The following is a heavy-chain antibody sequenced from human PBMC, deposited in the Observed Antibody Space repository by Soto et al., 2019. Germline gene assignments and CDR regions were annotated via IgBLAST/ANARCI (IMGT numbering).Heavy chain of an antibody. CDR2: IYHSGST. J-gene: IGHJ6*02. CDR3: ARGSSGCTNGVCWIYYYGMDV. V-gene: IGHV4-4*02. D-gene: IGHD2-8*01. Sequence: PSGTLSLTCADSGGSISSSNWWRWVRQPPGKGLEWIGEIYHSGSTNYNPSLKSRVTISVDKSKNQFSLKLSSVTAADTAVYYCARGSSGCTNGVCWIYYYGMDVWGQGTTVTVSS. CDR1: GGSISSSNW.